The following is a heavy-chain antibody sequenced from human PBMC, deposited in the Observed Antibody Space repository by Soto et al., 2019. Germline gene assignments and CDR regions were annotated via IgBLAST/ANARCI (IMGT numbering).Heavy chain of an antibody. D-gene: IGHD6-19*01. V-gene: IGHV3-15*01. CDR2: IKSKTDGGTT. CDR3: TTEYSSGWSDS. J-gene: IGHJ4*02. CDR1: GFTFSNAW. Sequence: EVQLVESGGGLVKPGGSLRLSCAASGFTFSNAWMSWVRQAPGQGREWVGRIKSKTDGGTTDYAAPVKGRFTIPRDDSKNTLYLQMNSLKTEDTAVYYCTTEYSSGWSDSWGQGTLVTVSS.